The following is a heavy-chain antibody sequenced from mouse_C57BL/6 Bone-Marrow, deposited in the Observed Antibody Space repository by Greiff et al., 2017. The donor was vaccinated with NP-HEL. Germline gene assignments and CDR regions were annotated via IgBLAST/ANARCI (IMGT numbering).Heavy chain of an antibody. D-gene: IGHD1-1*01. J-gene: IGHJ4*01. CDR2: IHPNSGST. CDR1: GYTFTSYW. CDR3: ARKYGSSYVRYAMDY. V-gene: IGHV1-64*01. Sequence: QVQLKQPGAELVKPGASVKLSCKASGYTFTSYWMHWVKQRPGQGLEWIGMIHPNSGSTNYNEKFKSKATLTVDKSSSTAYMQLSSLTSEDSAVYYCARKYGSSYVRYAMDYWGQGTSVTVSS.